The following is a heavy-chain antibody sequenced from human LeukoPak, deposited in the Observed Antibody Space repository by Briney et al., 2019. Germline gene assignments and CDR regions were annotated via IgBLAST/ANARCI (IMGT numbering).Heavy chain of an antibody. CDR3: AKDGGYSYGYFDY. Sequence: XAXXGFXXXSYAMSWVRQAPGKGLEWVSAISGSGGSTYYADSVKGRFTISRDNSKNTLYLQMNSLRAEDTAVYYCAKDGGYSYGYFDYWGQGTLVTVSS. CDR2: ISGSGGST. CDR1: GFXXXSYA. V-gene: IGHV3-23*01. J-gene: IGHJ4*02. D-gene: IGHD5-18*01.